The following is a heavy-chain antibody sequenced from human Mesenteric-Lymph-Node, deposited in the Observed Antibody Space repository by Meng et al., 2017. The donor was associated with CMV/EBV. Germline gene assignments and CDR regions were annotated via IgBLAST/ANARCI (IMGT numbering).Heavy chain of an antibody. V-gene: IGHV1-2*02. CDR1: GYTFVGYY. CDR2: INPTTGGT. J-gene: IGHJ4*02. CDR3: ARRSDWVDY. Sequence: RVSCKASGYTFVGYYIHWVRQAPGQGLEWMGWINPTTGGTDYAQDFQARVTLTRDTSITTAYMDLTSLRSDDTAVYYCARRSDWVDYWGQGTLVTVSS. D-gene: IGHD3-9*01.